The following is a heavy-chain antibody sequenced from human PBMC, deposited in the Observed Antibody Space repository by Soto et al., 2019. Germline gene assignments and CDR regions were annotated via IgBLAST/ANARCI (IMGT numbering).Heavy chain of an antibody. CDR1: GGSISSYY. CDR2: IYYSGST. V-gene: IGHV4-59*01. D-gene: IGHD3-10*01. CDR3: ARDLNGMVRGVIKYYGMDV. J-gene: IGHJ6*02. Sequence: SETLSLTCTVSGGSISSYYWSWIRQPPGKGLEWIGYIYYSGSTNYNPSLKSRVTISVDTSKNQFSLKLSSVAAADTAVYYCARDLNGMVRGVIKYYGMDVWGQGTTVTVSS.